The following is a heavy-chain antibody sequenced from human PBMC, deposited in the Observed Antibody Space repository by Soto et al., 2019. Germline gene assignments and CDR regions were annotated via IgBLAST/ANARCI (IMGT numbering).Heavy chain of an antibody. D-gene: IGHD2-15*01. J-gene: IGHJ4*02. CDR1: GFTFDDYA. CDR3: AKDNCSGGSCYYFDY. Sequence: EVQLVESGGGLVQPGRSLRLSCADSGFTFDDYAMHWVRQAPGKGLEWVSGISWNSGSIGYADSVKGRFTISRDNAKNSLYLQMNSLRAEDTALYYCAKDNCSGGSCYYFDYWGQGTLVTVSS. CDR2: ISWNSGSI. V-gene: IGHV3-9*01.